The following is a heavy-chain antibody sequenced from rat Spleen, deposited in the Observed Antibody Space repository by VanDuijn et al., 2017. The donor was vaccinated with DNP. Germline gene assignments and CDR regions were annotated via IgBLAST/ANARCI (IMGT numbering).Heavy chain of an antibody. CDR2: ISYDGSST. V-gene: IGHV5-7*01. CDR1: GFTFSDYN. D-gene: IGHD1-2*01. Sequence: EVQLVESGGGLVQPGRSLKLSCAASGFTFSDYNMAWVRQAPKKGLEWVATISYDGSSTYYRDSVKGRFTISRDNAKSTLYLQMDSLRSEDTATYYCARSKGDSSYIDYVMDAWGQGASVTVSS. CDR3: ARSKGDSSYIDYVMDA. J-gene: IGHJ4*01.